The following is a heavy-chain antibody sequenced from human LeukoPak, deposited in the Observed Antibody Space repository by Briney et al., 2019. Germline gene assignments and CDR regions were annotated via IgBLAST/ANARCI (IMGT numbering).Heavy chain of an antibody. Sequence: GGSLRLSCAASGFTVNSNYMNWARQAPGKGLEWVSVVYSGDSTYYADSVKGRFTISRDNSKNTLYLQMNSLRAEDTAVHYCARGGGYYAIDYWGQGTLVTVSS. D-gene: IGHD1-26*01. CDR3: ARGGGYYAIDY. CDR2: VYSGDST. J-gene: IGHJ4*02. V-gene: IGHV3-53*01. CDR1: GFTVNSNY.